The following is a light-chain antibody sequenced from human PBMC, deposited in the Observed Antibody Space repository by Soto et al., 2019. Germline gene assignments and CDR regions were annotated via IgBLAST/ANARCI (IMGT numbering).Light chain of an antibody. CDR3: QSYDSSLSGYV. Sequence: QSVLTQPASVSGSLGQSITISCTGTSSDVGAYNYVSWYQQHPDKAPKLLIFEVTNRPSGVSGRFSGSKSGITASLSISGLQPEDEADYYCQSYDSSLSGYVFGTGTKLTVL. J-gene: IGLJ1*01. V-gene: IGLV2-14*01. CDR1: SSDVGAYNY. CDR2: EVT.